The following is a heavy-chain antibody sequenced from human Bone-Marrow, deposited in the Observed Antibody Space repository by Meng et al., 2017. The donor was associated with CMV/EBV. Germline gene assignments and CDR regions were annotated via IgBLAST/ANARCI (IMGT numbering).Heavy chain of an antibody. J-gene: IGHJ4*02. Sequence: ASVKVSCKASGYTFTSYGISWVRQAPGQGLEWMGWISAYNGNTNYAQKLQGRVTMTTDTSTSTAYMELRSLRSDDTAVYYCARDRRGINYYCSSTSCSSIAARQGLDYWGQGTLVTVSS. V-gene: IGHV1-18*01. CDR2: ISAYNGNT. CDR3: ARDRRGINYYCSSTSCSSIAARQGLDY. CDR1: GYTFTSYG. D-gene: IGHD2-2*01.